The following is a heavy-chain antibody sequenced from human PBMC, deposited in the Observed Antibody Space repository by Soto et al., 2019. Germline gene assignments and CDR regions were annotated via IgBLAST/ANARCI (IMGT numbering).Heavy chain of an antibody. CDR3: ARPEIDDDFPLYYYYYGMDV. CDR1: GFTFSSYG. Sequence: GGSLRLSCAASGFTFSSYGMHWVRQAPGKGLEWVAVIWYDGSNKYYVDSVKGRFTISRDNSKNTLYLQMNSLRAEDTAVYYCARPEIDDDFPLYYYYYGMDVWGQGTTVTVSS. J-gene: IGHJ6*02. D-gene: IGHD3-3*01. CDR2: IWYDGSNK. V-gene: IGHV3-33*01.